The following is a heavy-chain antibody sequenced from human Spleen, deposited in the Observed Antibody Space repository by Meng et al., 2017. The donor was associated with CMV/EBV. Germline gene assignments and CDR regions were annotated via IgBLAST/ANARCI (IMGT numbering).Heavy chain of an antibody. Sequence: TFSNYDIIWVRQATGQGLECMGWMNPNSGNTGYGQKFQGRVTLTTNTSISTAYMELSSLRSEDTAIYYCAISHFHWSGYFYLGLDVWGRGTTVTVSS. D-gene: IGHD3-3*01. CDR3: AISHFHWSGYFYLGLDV. V-gene: IGHV1-8*03. J-gene: IGHJ6*02. CDR1: TFSNYD. CDR2: MNPNSGNT.